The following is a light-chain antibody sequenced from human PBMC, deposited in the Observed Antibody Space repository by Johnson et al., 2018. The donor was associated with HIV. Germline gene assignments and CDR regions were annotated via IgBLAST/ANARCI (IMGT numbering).Light chain of an antibody. V-gene: IGLV1-51*01. CDR3: GTWDSRLNVYL. Sequence: QSALTQPPSVSAAPGQRVTISCSGSISNIGNNYVSWYQQLPGTAPKLLIYDNNKRPSGIPDRFSGSKSGTSAALGITGLQTGDEADYYFGTWDSRLNVYLFGPGTKVTVL. J-gene: IGLJ1*01. CDR2: DNN. CDR1: ISNIGNNY.